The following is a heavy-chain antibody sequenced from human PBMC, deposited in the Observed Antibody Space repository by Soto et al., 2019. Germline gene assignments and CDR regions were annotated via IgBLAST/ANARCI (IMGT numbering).Heavy chain of an antibody. Sequence: ASVKVSCKASGYTFTSYAMHWVRQAPGQRLEWMGRINAGNGNTKYSQKFQGRVTITRDTSASTAYMELSSLRSEDTAVYYCARDPEWELLGYFDYWGQGTLVTVSS. D-gene: IGHD1-26*01. CDR1: GYTFTSYA. J-gene: IGHJ4*02. V-gene: IGHV1-3*01. CDR3: ARDPEWELLGYFDY. CDR2: INAGNGNT.